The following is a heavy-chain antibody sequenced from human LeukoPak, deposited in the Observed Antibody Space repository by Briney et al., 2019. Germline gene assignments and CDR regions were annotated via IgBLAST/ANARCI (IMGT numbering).Heavy chain of an antibody. CDR3: ARYDSSGYSAFDI. V-gene: IGHV4-59*12. CDR2: IHNSGST. D-gene: IGHD3-22*01. CDR1: GGSISDYY. J-gene: IGHJ3*02. Sequence: SETLSLTCTVSGGSISDYYWNWIRQPPGKGLEWMGYIHNSGSTNYNPSLKSRVTISVDTSKNQFSLKLSSVTAADTAVYYCARYDSSGYSAFDIWGQGTMVTVSS.